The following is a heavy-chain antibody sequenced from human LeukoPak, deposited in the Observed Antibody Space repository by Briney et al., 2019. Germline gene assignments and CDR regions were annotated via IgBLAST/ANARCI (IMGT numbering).Heavy chain of an antibody. Sequence: ASVKVSCKASGYTFTSYDINWVRQATGQGLEWMVWMNPNSGNTGYAQKFQGRVTMTRNTSISTAYMELSSLRSEDTAVYYCARGRGFGELFARGWFDPWGQGTLVTVSS. V-gene: IGHV1-8*01. CDR1: GYTFTSYD. J-gene: IGHJ5*02. CDR2: MNPNSGNT. CDR3: ARGRGFGELFARGWFDP. D-gene: IGHD3-10*01.